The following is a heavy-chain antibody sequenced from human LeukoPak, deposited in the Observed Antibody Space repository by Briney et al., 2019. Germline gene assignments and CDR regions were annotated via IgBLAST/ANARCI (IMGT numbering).Heavy chain of an antibody. Sequence: SETLSLTCTVSGGSISSYYWSWIRQPPGKGLELVGYIYYSGSTNYNPSLKSRVTISVDTSKNQFSLKLSSVTAADTAVYYCARDLGYCSGGSCYSGYFQHWGQGTLVTVSS. D-gene: IGHD2-15*01. CDR2: IYYSGST. V-gene: IGHV4-59*01. J-gene: IGHJ1*01. CDR3: ARDLGYCSGGSCYSGYFQH. CDR1: GGSISSYY.